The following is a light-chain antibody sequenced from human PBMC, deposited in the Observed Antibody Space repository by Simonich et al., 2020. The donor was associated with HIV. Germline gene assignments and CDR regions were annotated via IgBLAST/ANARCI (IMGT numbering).Light chain of an antibody. CDR3: QQANSFPYT. CDR1: QSISSY. Sequence: DIQMTQSPSTLSASVGDRVTIACRASQSISSYVAWYQQKPGKAPKLLIYKASTLEGGVPSRFSGSGSGTDFTLTISSLQPEDFATYYCQQANSFPYTFGQGTKLEIK. V-gene: IGKV1-5*03. CDR2: KAS. J-gene: IGKJ2*01.